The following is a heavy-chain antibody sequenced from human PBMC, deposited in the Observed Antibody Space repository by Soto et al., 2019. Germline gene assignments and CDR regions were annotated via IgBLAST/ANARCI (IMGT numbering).Heavy chain of an antibody. CDR3: AREGSGYNF. D-gene: IGHD5-12*01. V-gene: IGHV1-69*13. CDR1: GGTFSSYA. CDR2: IIPIFCTA. Sequence: SVKVSCKASGGTFSSYAISWVRQAPGQGLEWMGGIIPIFCTANYAQKFQGRVTITADESTNTGYMELIDLRSEDTAVYYCAREGSGYNFWGQGTQVTVSS. J-gene: IGHJ1*01.